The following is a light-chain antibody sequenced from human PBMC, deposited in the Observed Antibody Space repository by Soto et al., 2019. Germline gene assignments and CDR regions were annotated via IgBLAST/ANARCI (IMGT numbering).Light chain of an antibody. Sequence: EIQMTQSPSSLSSSVGDRVTITCQASQDINKNLIWYQQKPGKATKLMIYDESALETGVPSRLSGSGSGTGFTFTISSLQPEDFATYYCHQYESLPLTFGQGTRLEIK. V-gene: IGKV1-33*01. CDR1: QDINKN. J-gene: IGKJ5*01. CDR3: HQYESLPLT. CDR2: DES.